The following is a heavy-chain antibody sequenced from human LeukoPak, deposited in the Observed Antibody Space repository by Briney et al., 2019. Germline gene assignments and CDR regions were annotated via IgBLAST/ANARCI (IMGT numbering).Heavy chain of an antibody. V-gene: IGHV3-33*01. CDR2: IWYDGTNE. D-gene: IGHD2-15*01. CDR3: ARVPYCSGGRCSSWIDH. CDR1: GFIFSSYG. J-gene: IGHJ4*02. Sequence: GRSLRLSCAASGFIFSSYGMHWVRQAPGKGLEWVALIWYDGTNEYYTDSVKGRFTISRANSKNTLSLQMNSLRAEDTAVYYCARVPYCSGGRCSSWIDHWGQGTLVTVSS.